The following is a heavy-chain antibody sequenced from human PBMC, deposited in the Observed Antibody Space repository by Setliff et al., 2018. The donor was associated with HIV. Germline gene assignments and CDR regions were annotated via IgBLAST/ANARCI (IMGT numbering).Heavy chain of an antibody. V-gene: IGHV1-69*10. Sequence: ASVKVSCKASGGTFSSYAIRWVRQAPGQGLEWMGGIIPILGIANYAQKFQGRVTITADKSTSTAYMELSSLRSEDTAVYYCASGLTAMVISTARYYYGMDVWGQGTTVTVSS. D-gene: IGHD5-18*01. CDR1: GGTFSSYA. J-gene: IGHJ6*02. CDR2: IIPILGIA. CDR3: ASGLTAMVISTARYYYGMDV.